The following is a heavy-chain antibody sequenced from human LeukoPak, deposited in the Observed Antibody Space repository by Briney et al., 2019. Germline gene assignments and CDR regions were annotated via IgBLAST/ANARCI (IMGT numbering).Heavy chain of an antibody. Sequence: ASVKVSCKASGYTFTSYAMHWVRQAPGQRLEWMGWINAGNGNTKYLQKFQGRVTITRDTSASTAYMELSSLRSEDTAVYYCARLEFGSGPFYGMDVWGKGTTVTVSS. D-gene: IGHD3-10*01. V-gene: IGHV1-3*01. CDR2: INAGNGNT. CDR3: ARLEFGSGPFYGMDV. J-gene: IGHJ6*04. CDR1: GYTFTSYA.